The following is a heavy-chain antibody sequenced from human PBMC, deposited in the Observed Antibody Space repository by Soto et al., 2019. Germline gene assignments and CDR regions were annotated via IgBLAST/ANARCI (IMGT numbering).Heavy chain of an antibody. CDR1: GYSFTSYW. J-gene: IGHJ6*02. Sequence: LKISCKGSGYSFTSYWIGWVRQMPGKGLEWMGIIYPGDSDTRYSPSFQGQVTISADKSISTAYLQWSSLKASDTAMYYCARYRAVAGGDYYYYYGMDVWGQGTTVTVSS. V-gene: IGHV5-51*01. CDR2: IYPGDSDT. CDR3: ARYRAVAGGDYYYYYGMDV. D-gene: IGHD6-19*01.